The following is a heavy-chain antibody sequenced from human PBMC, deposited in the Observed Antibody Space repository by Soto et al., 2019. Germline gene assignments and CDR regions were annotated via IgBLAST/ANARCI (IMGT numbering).Heavy chain of an antibody. CDR3: ARVVIGYCSSTSCPADY. J-gene: IGHJ4*02. CDR1: GVTFTAYW. V-gene: IGHV5-51*01. D-gene: IGHD2-2*01. CDR2: MLPGDSTT. Sequence: ESLKICFKGVGVTFTAYWIGWVRQIPGKGLEWMGIMLPGDSTTRYSPSFQGQVTMSADKSISTAYLQWNSLKASDTAMYYCARVVIGYCSSTSCPADYWGQGALVTVSS.